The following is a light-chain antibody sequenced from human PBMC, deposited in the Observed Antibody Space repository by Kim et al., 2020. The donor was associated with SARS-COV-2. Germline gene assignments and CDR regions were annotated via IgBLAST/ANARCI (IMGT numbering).Light chain of an antibody. CDR1: QSVLHSSNNKIS. CDR2: WAS. CDR3: QQYYTTLT. J-gene: IGKJ4*01. Sequence: RATINCNSSQSVLHSSNNKISLAWYQQTPGQPPQLLISWASTRASGVPDRFSGSGSGTDFTLTIRSLRAEDVAVYYCQQYYTTLTFGGGTKVDIK. V-gene: IGKV4-1*01.